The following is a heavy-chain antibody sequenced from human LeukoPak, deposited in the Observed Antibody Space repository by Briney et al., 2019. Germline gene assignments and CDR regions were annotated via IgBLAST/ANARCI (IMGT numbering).Heavy chain of an antibody. D-gene: IGHD3-16*02. CDR3: ARATYYDYVWGSYRSHYFDI. Sequence: SETLSLTCTVSGGSISSGGYSWSWIRQPPGKGLEWIGYIYYSGSTYYNPSLKSRVTISVDTSKNQFSLKLSSVTAADTAVYYCARATYYDYVWGSYRSHYFDIWGQGTMVTVSS. CDR1: GGSISSGGYS. V-gene: IGHV4-30-4*07. CDR2: IYYSGST. J-gene: IGHJ3*02.